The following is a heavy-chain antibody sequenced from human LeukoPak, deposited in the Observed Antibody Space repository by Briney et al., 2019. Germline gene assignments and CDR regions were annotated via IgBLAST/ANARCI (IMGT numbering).Heavy chain of an antibody. J-gene: IGHJ6*02. Sequence: SQTLSLTCTVSGGSISSGSYYWSWIRQPAGTGLEWIGRIYTSGSTNYNPSLKSRVTISVDTSKNQFSLKLSSVTAADTAVYYCASGEVVVITPPYYYYGMDVWGQGTTVTVSS. D-gene: IGHD3-22*01. CDR1: GGSISSGSYY. V-gene: IGHV4-61*02. CDR2: IYTSGST. CDR3: ASGEVVVITPPYYYYGMDV.